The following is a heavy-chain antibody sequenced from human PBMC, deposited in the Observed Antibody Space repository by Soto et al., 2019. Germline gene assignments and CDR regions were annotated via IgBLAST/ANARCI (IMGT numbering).Heavy chain of an antibody. CDR2: IFYNGST. CDR1: GGSISRSSYY. D-gene: IGHD2-15*01. CDR3: ARVLGYCSGGNCPVWLDP. Sequence: SETLSLTCTVSGGSISRSSYYWGWIRQPPGKGLEWIGYIFYNGSTYYNPSLRSRVTIYVDTSKNQFSLKLSPVTAADTAVYYCARVLGYCSGGNCPVWLDPWGQGTLVTVSS. J-gene: IGHJ5*02. V-gene: IGHV4-39*01.